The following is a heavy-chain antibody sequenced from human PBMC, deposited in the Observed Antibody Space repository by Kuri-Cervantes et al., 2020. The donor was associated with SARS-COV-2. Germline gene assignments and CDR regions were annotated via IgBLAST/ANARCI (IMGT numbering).Heavy chain of an antibody. J-gene: IGHJ6*01. V-gene: IGHV1-69*04. D-gene: IGHD6-6*01. Sequence: SVKVSCKASGGTFSSYAISWVRQAPGQGLEWMGRIIPILGIANYAQKFQGRVTITADKSTSTAYMELSSLRSEDTAVYYCARHKQLVQLTYQYYYYGMDVWGQGTMVTVSS. CDR2: IIPILGIA. CDR1: GGTFSSYA. CDR3: ARHKQLVQLTYQYYYYGMDV.